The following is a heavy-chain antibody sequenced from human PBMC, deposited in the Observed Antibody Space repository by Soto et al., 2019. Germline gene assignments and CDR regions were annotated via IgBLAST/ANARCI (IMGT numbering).Heavy chain of an antibody. V-gene: IGHV5-51*01. J-gene: IGHJ3*02. CDR3: ARRVVTSIEAFDI. CDR1: GYSFTGYW. Sequence: EEQLVQSGAEVKKPGESLKISCKASGYSFTGYWIGWVCQMPGKGLEGMGIIYPCDSDTRYSPSFQGQVTISADKSISTAYLQWSSLKASDTAMYYCARRVVTSIEAFDIWGQGTMVTVSS. CDR2: IYPCDSDT. D-gene: IGHD5-12*01.